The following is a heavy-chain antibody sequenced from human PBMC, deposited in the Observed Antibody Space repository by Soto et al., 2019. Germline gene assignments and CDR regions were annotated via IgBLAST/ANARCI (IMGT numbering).Heavy chain of an antibody. D-gene: IGHD4-17*01. J-gene: IGHJ3*02. Sequence: EVQLVESGGGLVKPGGSLRLSCAASGFTFSSYSMNWVRQAPGKGLEWVSSISSSSSYIYYADSVKGRFTISRDNAENSLYLQMNSLRAEDTAVYYCARGDYGDYGVGAFDIWGQGTMVTVSS. CDR2: ISSSSSYI. CDR3: ARGDYGDYGVGAFDI. CDR1: GFTFSSYS. V-gene: IGHV3-21*01.